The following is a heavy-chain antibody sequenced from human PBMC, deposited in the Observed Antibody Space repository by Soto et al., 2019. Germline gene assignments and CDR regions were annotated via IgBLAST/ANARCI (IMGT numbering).Heavy chain of an antibody. CDR3: ARDPFRSGIVGDPPCDY. D-gene: IGHD3-22*01. J-gene: IGHJ4*02. Sequence: QVQLVQSGAEVKKPGASVKVSCKASGYTFTSYGISWVRQAPGQGLEWMGWISAYNGNTNYAQKLQGRVTMTTDTSTSTAYMELRGLRSDDTAVYYCARDPFRSGIVGDPPCDYWGQGTLVTVSS. CDR2: ISAYNGNT. CDR1: GYTFTSYG. V-gene: IGHV1-18*01.